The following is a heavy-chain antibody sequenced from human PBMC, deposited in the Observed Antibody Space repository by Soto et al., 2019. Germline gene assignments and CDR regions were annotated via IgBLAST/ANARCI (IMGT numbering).Heavy chain of an antibody. CDR2: IVSTGDNT. D-gene: IGHD3-22*01. J-gene: IGHJ4*02. CDR1: RFTCSSFA. Sequence: GGSLRLSCAASRFTCSSFAISWVRQAPGKGLEWVSSIVSTGDNTYYADSVKGRFTVSRDNSKNTLYLQMNSLRAEDTAVYYCAKALHYYDTPEFDYWGQGTLVTVSS. V-gene: IGHV3-23*01. CDR3: AKALHYYDTPEFDY.